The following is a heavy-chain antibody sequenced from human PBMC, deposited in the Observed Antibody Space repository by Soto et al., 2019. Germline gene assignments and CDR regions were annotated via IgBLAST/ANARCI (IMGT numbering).Heavy chain of an antibody. CDR2: INPNSGGT. D-gene: IGHD3-22*01. J-gene: IGHJ3*02. CDR3: ARAPKPFITMIVRFGPDAFDI. V-gene: IGHV1-2*04. Sequence: ASVNVSCKASGYTFTVYYMHWVRQAPGQGLEWMGWINPNSGGTNYAQKFQGWVTMTRDTSISTAYMELSRLRSDGTAVYYCARAPKPFITMIVRFGPDAFDIWGQGTMVTVSS. CDR1: GYTFTVYY.